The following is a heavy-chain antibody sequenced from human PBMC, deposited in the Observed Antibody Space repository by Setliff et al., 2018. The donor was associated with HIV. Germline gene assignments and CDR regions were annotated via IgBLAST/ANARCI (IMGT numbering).Heavy chain of an antibody. CDR1: GGSISSGTYY. CDR2: IYTSGST. Sequence: PSETLSLTCTVSGGSISSGTYYWSWVRQPAGKGLEWIGRIYTSGSTNYNPSLKSRITISIDTSKNHFSLRLTSVTAADTAVYYCARLAPAMVYELDYWGPGMLVTVSS. D-gene: IGHD5-18*01. V-gene: IGHV4-61*02. J-gene: IGHJ4*02. CDR3: ARLAPAMVYELDY.